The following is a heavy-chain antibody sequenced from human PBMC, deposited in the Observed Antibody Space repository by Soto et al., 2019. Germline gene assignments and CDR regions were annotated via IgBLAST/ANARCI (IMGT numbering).Heavy chain of an antibody. D-gene: IGHD1-26*01. V-gene: IGHV4-31*03. CDR3: ARMGATVAY. CDR1: GGSISSGVYY. Sequence: SETLSLTCTVSGGSISSGVYYWIWIRQHPGKGLEWIGYIYYSGSTYYNPSLKSRVTISVDTSKNQFSLKLSSVTAADTAVYYCARMGATVAYWGQGTLVTVSS. CDR2: IYYSGST. J-gene: IGHJ4*02.